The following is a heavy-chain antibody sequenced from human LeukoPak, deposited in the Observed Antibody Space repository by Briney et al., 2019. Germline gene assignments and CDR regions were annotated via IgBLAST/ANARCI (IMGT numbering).Heavy chain of an antibody. D-gene: IGHD2-2*02. CDR2: TVPIFGTG. CDR1: GGTFTCYG. Sequence: GASVTVSFKASGGTFTCYGITWVRQAPGQGLAWMGRTVPIFGTGKYERRFQGRVTISTDESTSTAYMEVSSLRSEDTAGYFCARDRGPAALRDALDLWGQGTMVTVTS. J-gene: IGHJ3*01. CDR3: ARDRGPAALRDALDL. V-gene: IGHV1-69*05.